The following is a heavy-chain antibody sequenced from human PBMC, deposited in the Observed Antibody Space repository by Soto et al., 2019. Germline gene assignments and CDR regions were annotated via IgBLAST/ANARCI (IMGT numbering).Heavy chain of an antibody. J-gene: IGHJ4*01. CDR2: IFSSGTT. CDR1: GDSIGSGNKY. V-gene: IGHV4-30-4*01. Sequence: SETLSITCTVSGDSIGSGNKYWSWIRQAPGKGLEWIGYIFSSGTTYYNPSLKSRLTMSLDTSQNQFSLKLTSVTAADTAVYYCARVHVMVVAGSTFDYWGHGTLVTVPQ. CDR3: ARVHVMVVAGSTFDY. D-gene: IGHD6-19*01.